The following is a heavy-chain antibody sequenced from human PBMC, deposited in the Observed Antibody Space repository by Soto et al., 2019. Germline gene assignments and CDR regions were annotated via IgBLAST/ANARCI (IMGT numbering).Heavy chain of an antibody. CDR1: GGTFSSYT. CDR2: IIPIFGTA. D-gene: IGHD5-12*01. CDR3: ARGNHRWLQLWYFDL. J-gene: IGHJ2*01. Sequence: QVQLVQSGAEVKKPGSSVTVSCKASGGTFSSYTISWVRQAPGQGLEWMGGIIPIFGTANYAQKFQGRVTITAHESTSTAYMELSSLRSEDTAVYYCARGNHRWLQLWYFDLWGRGTLFTVSS. V-gene: IGHV1-69*12.